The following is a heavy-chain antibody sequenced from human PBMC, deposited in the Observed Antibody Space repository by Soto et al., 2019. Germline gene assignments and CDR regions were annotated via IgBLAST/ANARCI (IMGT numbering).Heavy chain of an antibody. CDR3: ARVGPWVPYYYDSRPYTFENWFDP. CDR2: NYHGATT. Sequence: ASETLSLTCTVSGYSISSCYYCCWRQSPPKKLLWMSRSNYHGATTYNHPPLNSRIILAIDMTNNDVSLILNSVTAADTAVYYCARVGPWVPYYYDSRPYTFENWFDPWGQGTLVTVSS. D-gene: IGHD3-22*01. J-gene: IGHJ5*02. CDR1: GYSISSCYY. V-gene: IGHV4-38-2*02.